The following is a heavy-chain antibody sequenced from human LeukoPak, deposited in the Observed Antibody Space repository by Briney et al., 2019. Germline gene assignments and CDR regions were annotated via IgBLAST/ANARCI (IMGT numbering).Heavy chain of an antibody. V-gene: IGHV3-30*04. CDR2: ISYDGSNK. Sequence: PRGSLRLSCAASGFTFSTYTMHWVRQAPGKGLEWVAVISYDGSNKYYTDSVKGRFTISRDNSKNTLYLHMNSLRAEDTAVYYCARGVGYNLLTGYYISWGQGTLVTVSS. CDR1: GFTFSTYT. CDR3: ARGVGYNLLTGYYIS. J-gene: IGHJ4*02. D-gene: IGHD3-9*01.